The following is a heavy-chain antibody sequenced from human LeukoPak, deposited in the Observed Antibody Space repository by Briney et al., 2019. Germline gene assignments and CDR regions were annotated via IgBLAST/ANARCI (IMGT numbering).Heavy chain of an antibody. CDR1: GGSISSYY. J-gene: IGHJ4*02. CDR2: ISYSGST. D-gene: IGHD6-13*01. V-gene: IGHV4-59*01. CDR3: ARLYSSSLGRVFDY. Sequence: PSEPLSLTCTVSGGSISSYYWSWIRQPPGKGLDWIGYISYSGSTNYNPSLKSRVTISVDTSKNQFSLKLSSVTAAATAIYYCARLYSSSLGRVFDYWGQGTLVTVSS.